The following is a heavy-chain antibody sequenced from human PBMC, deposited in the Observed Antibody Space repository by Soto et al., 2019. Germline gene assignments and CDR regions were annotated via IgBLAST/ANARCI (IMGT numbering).Heavy chain of an antibody. J-gene: IGHJ4*02. CDR1: GGSFSSNP. D-gene: IGHD5-18*01. CDR2: IIPIFATV. Sequence: QVQPVQSGSEVKKPGSSVKVSCKASGGSFSSNPISWVRQAPGQGLEWMAGIIPIFATVHYAQKFQGRVTITADESTSTAYMELTGLRSEDTAVYFCARGGRGYSSAPRYYFDYWGQGTLVTVSS. CDR3: ARGGRGYSSAPRYYFDY. V-gene: IGHV1-69*01.